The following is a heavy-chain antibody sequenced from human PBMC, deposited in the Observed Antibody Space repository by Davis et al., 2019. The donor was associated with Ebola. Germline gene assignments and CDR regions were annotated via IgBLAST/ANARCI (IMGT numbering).Heavy chain of an antibody. Sequence: HTGGSLRLSCAASGFTFSSYWMHWVRQAPGKGLVWVSRINSDGSSTSYADSVKGRFTISRENAKNTLYLQMNSLRAEDTAVYYCARARTYYDFWSGYYGFDYWGQGTLVTVSS. V-gene: IGHV3-74*01. J-gene: IGHJ4*02. CDR1: GFTFSSYW. CDR3: ARARTYYDFWSGYYGFDY. CDR2: INSDGSST. D-gene: IGHD3-3*01.